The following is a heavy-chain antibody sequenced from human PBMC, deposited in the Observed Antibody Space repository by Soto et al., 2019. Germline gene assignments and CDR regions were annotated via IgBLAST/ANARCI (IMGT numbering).Heavy chain of an antibody. V-gene: IGHV3-23*01. CDR3: AKCGQVRGVIWYFDY. D-gene: IGHD3-10*01. J-gene: IGHJ4*02. Sequence: GGSLRLSCAASGFTFSSYAMSWVRQAPGKGLEWVSAISGSGGSTYYADSVKGRFTISRDNSKNTLYLQMNSLRAEDTAVYYCAKCGQVRGVIWYFDYWGQGTLVTVSS. CDR2: ISGSGGST. CDR1: GFTFSSYA.